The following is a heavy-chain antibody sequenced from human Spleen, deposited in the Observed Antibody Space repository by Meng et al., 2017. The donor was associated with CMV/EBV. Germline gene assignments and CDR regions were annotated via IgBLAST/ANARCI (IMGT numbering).Heavy chain of an antibody. J-gene: IGHJ6*02. V-gene: IGHV1-46*01. D-gene: IGHD3-3*01. CDR3: AAADYDFWSGYLYYFHGMDV. CDR1: GYIFRNYG. Sequence: ASVKVSCKASGYIFRNYGISWVRQAPGQGLEWMGIINPSGGSTNYAQRFQERVTITRDMSTSTAYMELSSLRSEDTAVYFCAAADYDFWSGYLYYFHGMDVWGQGTTVTVSS. CDR2: INPSGGST.